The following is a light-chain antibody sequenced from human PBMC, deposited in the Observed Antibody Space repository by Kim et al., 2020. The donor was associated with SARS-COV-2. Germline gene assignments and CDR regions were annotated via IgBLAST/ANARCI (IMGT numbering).Light chain of an antibody. Sequence: RVTISGTGSSSNIGAGYDVHWYQQFPGTAPKLLISANNNRPSGVPDRFSGSRSVTSASLAITGLQAEDEADYYCQSYDSSLSVVVFGGGTQLTVL. CDR3: QSYDSSLSVVV. J-gene: IGLJ2*01. CDR2: ANN. V-gene: IGLV1-40*01. CDR1: SSNIGAGYD.